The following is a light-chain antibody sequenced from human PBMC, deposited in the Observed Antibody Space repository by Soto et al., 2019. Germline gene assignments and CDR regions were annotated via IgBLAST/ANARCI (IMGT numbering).Light chain of an antibody. Sequence: DIQMYQSPSSLSASVGDRVTITCRASQSISSYLNWYQQKPGKAPKLLIYAASSLQSGVPSRFSGSGSGTDFTLTISSLQLEDFAVYYCQQRGTFGGGTKVDIK. CDR3: QQRGT. J-gene: IGKJ4*01. CDR2: AAS. CDR1: QSISSY. V-gene: IGKV1-39*01.